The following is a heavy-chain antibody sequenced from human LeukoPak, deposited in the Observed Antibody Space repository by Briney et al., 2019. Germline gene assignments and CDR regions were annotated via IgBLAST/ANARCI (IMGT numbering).Heavy chain of an antibody. CDR1: GFTSGVYA. D-gene: IGHD2-21*02. Sequence: GGSLRLSCVASGFTSGVYAMSWVRQAPGKGLEWVSAFSDGGDSFYADSVRGRFSVSADKSKNILYLQMNSLRAEDTAVYYCVKSYGDSGRREWGQGTLVTVSS. CDR3: VKSYGDSGRRE. J-gene: IGHJ4*02. V-gene: IGHV3-23*01. CDR2: FSDGGDS.